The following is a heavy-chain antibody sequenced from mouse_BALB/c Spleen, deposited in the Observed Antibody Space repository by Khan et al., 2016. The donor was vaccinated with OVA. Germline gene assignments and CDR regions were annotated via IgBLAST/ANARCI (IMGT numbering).Heavy chain of an antibody. CDR2: ILPGSNSS. Sequence: QVRLQQSGAELMKPGASVKISCKATGYTFSSYWIEWVKQRPGHGLEWIGEILPGSNSSNYNERFKGKATITADTSSNTAYMQLSSLTSEDSAIYYCSRVNYYGSTSWFGYWGQGTLVTVSA. D-gene: IGHD1-1*01. V-gene: IGHV1-9*01. CDR1: GYTFSSYW. J-gene: IGHJ3*01. CDR3: SRVNYYGSTSWFGY.